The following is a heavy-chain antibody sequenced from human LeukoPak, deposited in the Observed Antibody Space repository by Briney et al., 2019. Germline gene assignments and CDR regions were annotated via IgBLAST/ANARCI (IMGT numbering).Heavy chain of an antibody. Sequence: AASVKVSCKASGYTFTGYYMHWVRQAPGQGLEWMGWINPNSGGTNYAQKFQGRVTMTRDTSISTAYMELSRLRSDDTAVYYCARDGSTYYYDSTFDYWGQGTLVTVSS. CDR3: ARDGSTYYYDSTFDY. CDR2: INPNSGGT. V-gene: IGHV1-2*02. CDR1: GYTFTGYY. J-gene: IGHJ4*02. D-gene: IGHD3-22*01.